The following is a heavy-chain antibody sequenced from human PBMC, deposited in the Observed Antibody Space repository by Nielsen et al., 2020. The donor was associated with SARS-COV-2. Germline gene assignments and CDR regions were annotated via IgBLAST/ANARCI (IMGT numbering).Heavy chain of an antibody. CDR2: IRSKNHSYET. D-gene: IGHD6-13*01. Sequence: GGSLRLSCAASGFTFSGSAMHWVRQASGRGLEWLGRIRSKNHSYETVYAASVRDRFTISRDDSSNTAYLQMNSLKSEDTAVYFCTRVNPNSDSWFDAFDIWGQGTMVTVST. CDR1: GFTFSGSA. V-gene: IGHV3-73*01. CDR3: TRVNPNSDSWFDAFDI. J-gene: IGHJ3*02.